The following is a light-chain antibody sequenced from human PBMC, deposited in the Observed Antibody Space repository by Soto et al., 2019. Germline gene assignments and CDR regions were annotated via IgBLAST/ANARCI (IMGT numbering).Light chain of an antibody. CDR2: KAS. CDR3: EQYNNNTPWT. J-gene: IGKJ1*01. V-gene: IGKV1-5*03. CDR1: QSIGSW. Sequence: DIQMTQSPPTLFASVGDRVTITCRASQSIGSWFAWYQQKPGKAPDLLIYKASNLENGVPSRFSGSGSGTEFTLTISSLQPDDFATYYCEQYNNNTPWTFGQGTKVEIK.